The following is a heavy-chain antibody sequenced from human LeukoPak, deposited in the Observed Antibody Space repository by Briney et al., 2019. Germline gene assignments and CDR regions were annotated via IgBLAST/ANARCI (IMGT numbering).Heavy chain of an antibody. V-gene: IGHV3-9*03. CDR3: AKDIRGYYDDSGYINF. Sequence: GGSLRLSCAVSGFTFDDYAMHWVRQAPGKGLEWVSSISWNSARIAYADSVKGRFSISRDNARNSLYLQMNSLRSEDMAFYYCAKDIRGYYDDSGYINFGGQGTLVIVSS. CDR1: GFTFDDYA. J-gene: IGHJ4*02. D-gene: IGHD3-22*01. CDR2: ISWNSARI.